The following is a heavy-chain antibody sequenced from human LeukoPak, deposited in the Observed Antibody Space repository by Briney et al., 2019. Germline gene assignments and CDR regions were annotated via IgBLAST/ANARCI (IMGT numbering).Heavy chain of an antibody. Sequence: SETLSLTCTVSGGSISSYYWSWIRQPAGKGLEWIGRIYTSGSTNYNPSLKSRVTISVDKSKNQFSLKLSSVTAADTAVYYCAREGYCTNGVCYTAFDIWGQETMVTVSS. D-gene: IGHD2-8*01. CDR3: AREGYCTNGVCYTAFDI. V-gene: IGHV4-4*07. J-gene: IGHJ3*02. CDR1: GGSISSYY. CDR2: IYTSGST.